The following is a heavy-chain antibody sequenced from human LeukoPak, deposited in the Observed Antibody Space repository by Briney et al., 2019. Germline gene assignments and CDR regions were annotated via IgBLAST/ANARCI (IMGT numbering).Heavy chain of an antibody. D-gene: IGHD3-22*01. CDR2: IYPGDSDT. V-gene: IGHV5-51*01. CDR3: ASLPYYYDSSGYHTPH. J-gene: IGHJ4*02. CDR1: GYSFTSYW. Sequence: GESLKISCKGSGYSFTSYWIGWVRQMPGKGLEWMGIIYPGDSDTRYSPSFQGQVTISADKSISTAYLQWSSLKASDTAMYYCASLPYYYDSSGYHTPHWGQGTLVTVSS.